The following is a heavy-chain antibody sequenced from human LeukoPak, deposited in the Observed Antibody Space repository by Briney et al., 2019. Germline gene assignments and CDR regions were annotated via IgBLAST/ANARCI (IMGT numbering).Heavy chain of an antibody. Sequence: GGSLRLSCAASGFTFSSYTMNWVRQAPGMGLEWVSSISDSSYYIYYADSVRGRFTVSRDNAKNSLYLQMNGLRAEDTAVYYCARRKDDVVVPGTMGYYLDVWGKGTTVTVSS. J-gene: IGHJ6*03. CDR3: ARRKDDVVVPGTMGYYLDV. CDR1: GFTFSSYT. D-gene: IGHD2-2*01. CDR2: ISDSSYYI. V-gene: IGHV3-21*01.